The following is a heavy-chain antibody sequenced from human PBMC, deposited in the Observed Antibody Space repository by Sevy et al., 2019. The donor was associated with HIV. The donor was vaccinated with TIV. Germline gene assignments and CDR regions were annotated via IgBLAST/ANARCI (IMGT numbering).Heavy chain of an antibody. CDR3: ARVLRSSSGTDY. Sequence: ASVKVSCKASGYTFTDYFMHWVRQAPGQGLEWMGWINPNSGGTNYAQKFQVRVTMTRDTSISTAYMELTRLRSDDTAVYYCARVLRSSSGTDYWGQGTLVTVSS. J-gene: IGHJ4*02. V-gene: IGHV1-2*02. CDR2: INPNSGGT. CDR1: GYTFTDYF. D-gene: IGHD6-6*01.